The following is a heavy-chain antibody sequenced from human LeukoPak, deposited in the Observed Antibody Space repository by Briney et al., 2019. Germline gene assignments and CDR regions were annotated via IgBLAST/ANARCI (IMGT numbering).Heavy chain of an antibody. CDR1: GFTFSSYW. J-gene: IGHJ6*02. CDR2: INSDGSST. Sequence: GGSLRLSCAASGFTFSSYWMHWVRQAPGKGLVWVSRINSDGSSTSYADSVKGRFTISRDNAKNTLYLQMNSLRAEDTAVYYCAKGGSSLAYGMDVWGQGTTVTVSS. CDR3: AKGGSSLAYGMDV. V-gene: IGHV3-74*01. D-gene: IGHD2-15*01.